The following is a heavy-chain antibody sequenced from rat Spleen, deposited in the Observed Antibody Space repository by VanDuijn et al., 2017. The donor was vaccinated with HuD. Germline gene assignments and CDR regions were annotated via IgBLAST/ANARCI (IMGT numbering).Heavy chain of an antibody. CDR2: IIYDGSST. J-gene: IGHJ2*01. V-gene: IGHV5-46*01. Sequence: EVQLVESGGGLLQPGRSMKLSCAASGFTFSSVPMAWVRQAPKKGLEWVATIIYDGSSTYYRDSVKGRFTISRDNAKSTLYLQMDSLRSEDTATYYCARRHYGYTDYFDYWGQGVMVTVSS. CDR3: ARRHYGYTDYFDY. CDR1: GFTFSSVP. D-gene: IGHD1-9*01.